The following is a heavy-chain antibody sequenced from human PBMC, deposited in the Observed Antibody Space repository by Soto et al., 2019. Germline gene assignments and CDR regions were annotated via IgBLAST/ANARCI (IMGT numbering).Heavy chain of an antibody. Sequence: QVQLVQSGAEVKKPGSSVKVSCKASGGSFSSYAISGVRQAPGQGLEWMGWIIPIFGTANYAQKFQGRVTITADESTSTAYMELSSLRSQDTDVYYFASVEMATITLDFCGQGTLVTVSS. CDR1: GGSFSSYA. V-gene: IGHV1-69*12. D-gene: IGHD5-12*01. J-gene: IGHJ4*02. CDR3: ASVEMATITLDF. CDR2: IIPIFGTA.